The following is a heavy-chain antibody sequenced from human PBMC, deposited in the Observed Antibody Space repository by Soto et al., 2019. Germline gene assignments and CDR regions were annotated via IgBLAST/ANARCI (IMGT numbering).Heavy chain of an antibody. V-gene: IGHV4-30-2*01. CDR2: IYHGGST. Sequence: QLQLQESGSGLVKPSQTLSLTCDVSGDSISIGGYSWNWLRQPPGKGLQWIGYIYHGGSTYYNPYPKSRVIISVVRSKNHFSLNLTSVPAADTAVYYCARDSRLGYRFFDNWGQGILVTVSS. J-gene: IGHJ4*02. CDR1: GDSISIGGYS. D-gene: IGHD5-12*01. CDR3: ARDSRLGYRFFDN.